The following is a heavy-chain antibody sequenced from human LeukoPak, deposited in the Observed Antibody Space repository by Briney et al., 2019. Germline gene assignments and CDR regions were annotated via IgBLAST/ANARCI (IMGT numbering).Heavy chain of an antibody. J-gene: IGHJ4*02. CDR2: ISWNSGSI. CDR3: AKEGSGKKRDDVDY. D-gene: IGHD1-26*01. Sequence: GGSLRLSCAASGFTFDDYAMHWVRQAPGKGLEWVSGISWNSGSIGYADSVKGRFTISRDNSKNTLYLQMNSLRAEDTAVYYCAKEGSGKKRDDVDYWGQGTLVTVSS. V-gene: IGHV3-9*01. CDR1: GFTFDDYA.